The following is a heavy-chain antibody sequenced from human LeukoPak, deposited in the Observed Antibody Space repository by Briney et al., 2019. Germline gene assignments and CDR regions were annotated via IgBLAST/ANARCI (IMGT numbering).Heavy chain of an antibody. CDR3: KKKTAYEILTGWIRGLFDY. V-gene: IGHV1-46*01. D-gene: IGHD3-9*01. Sequence: GASVKVSCKASGYTFTSYYMHWVRQAPGQGFELMGILNPSGGGTSYAQKFQGRVTMTRDTSTSTVYMELSSLRSEDTAVFFCKKKTAYEILTGWIRGLFDYWGQGTLVTVSS. CDR1: GYTFTSYY. J-gene: IGHJ4*02. CDR2: LNPSGGGT.